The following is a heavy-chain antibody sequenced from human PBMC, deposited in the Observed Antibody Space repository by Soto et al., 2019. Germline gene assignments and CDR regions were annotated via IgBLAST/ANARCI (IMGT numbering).Heavy chain of an antibody. J-gene: IGHJ5*02. V-gene: IGHV4-39*01. Sequence: SETLSLTCTVSGGSTRSSSYYWGWVRQPPWKGLEWVGSMSYTTTAYYNPSLRSRVIISVDTSKNQFSLRLSSVTAADTAVYYCARHGRDGLTVFGVAAYSFVTWGQGXMVTVYS. CDR2: MSYTTTA. CDR1: GGSTRSSSYY. CDR3: ARHGRDGLTVFGVAAYSFVT. D-gene: IGHD3-3*01.